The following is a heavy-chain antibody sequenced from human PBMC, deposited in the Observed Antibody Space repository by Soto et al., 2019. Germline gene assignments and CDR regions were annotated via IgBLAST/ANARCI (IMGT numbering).Heavy chain of an antibody. CDR2: IYDNWSS. CDR3: ARRMGRTVMSYFDN. D-gene: IGHD2-8*01. Sequence: SETLSLTCSVSGGSVSNQYWNWIRQSPGEPLEWIGYIYDNWSSNYNPSLKSRVTLSVDTSNNQLSLKLRTVTAADTAVYYCARRMGRTVMSYFDNWGPGALVTVSS. CDR1: GGSVSNQY. J-gene: IGHJ4*02. V-gene: IGHV4-59*08.